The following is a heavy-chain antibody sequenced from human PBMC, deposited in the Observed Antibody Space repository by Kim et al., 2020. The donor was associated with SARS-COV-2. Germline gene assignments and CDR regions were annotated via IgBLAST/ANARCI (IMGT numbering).Heavy chain of an antibody. J-gene: IGHJ4*02. CDR3: TTALTGY. D-gene: IGHD3-9*01. CDR2: IKRKTDGGTT. Sequence: GGSLRLSCAASGFTFSNAWMSWVRQAPGKGLEWVGRIKRKTDGGTTDYAAPVKGRFTISRDDSKNTLYLQMNSLKTEDTAGYYCTTALTGYWGQGTLVTVS. CDR1: GFTFSNAW. V-gene: IGHV3-15*01.